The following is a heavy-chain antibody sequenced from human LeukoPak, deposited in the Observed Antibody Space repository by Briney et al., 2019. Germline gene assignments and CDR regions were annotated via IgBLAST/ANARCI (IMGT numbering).Heavy chain of an antibody. CDR3: ARRAGAYSHPYDY. V-gene: IGHV3-53*01. D-gene: IGHD4/OR15-4a*01. J-gene: IGHJ4*02. CDR2: IYSGGST. Sequence: GGSLRLSCAASGFMFSYYGLHWVRQAPGKGLEWVSFIYSGGSTHYSDSVKGRFTISRDNSKNTLYLQMNSLRAEDTAVYYCARRAGAYSHPYDYWGQGTLVTVSS. CDR1: GFMFSYYG.